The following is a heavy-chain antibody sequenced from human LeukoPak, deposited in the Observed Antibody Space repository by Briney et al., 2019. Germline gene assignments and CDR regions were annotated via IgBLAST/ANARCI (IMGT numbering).Heavy chain of an antibody. Sequence: SVKVSCKASGGTFSSYAISWVRQAPGQGLEWMGGIIPIFGTANYAQKFQGRVTITADESTSTAYMELSSLRSEDTAVYDCARFMRSSYDREKAVQHWGQGTLVTVSS. CDR3: ARFMRSSYDREKAVQH. D-gene: IGHD3-22*01. V-gene: IGHV1-69*01. CDR1: GGTFSSYA. CDR2: IIPIFGTA. J-gene: IGHJ1*01.